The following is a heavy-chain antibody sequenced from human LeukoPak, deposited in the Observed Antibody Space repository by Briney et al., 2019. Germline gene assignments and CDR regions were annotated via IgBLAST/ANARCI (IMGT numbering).Heavy chain of an antibody. V-gene: IGHV3-23*01. CDR2: IGGGDDI. J-gene: IGHJ4*02. CDR1: GFTFSTHA. CDR3: AKDATPGNSMRDYFDY. D-gene: IGHD1-7*01. Sequence: GGSLRLSCAASGFTFSTHAMSWVRQAPGKGLEYVSGIGGGDDIHYADSVKGRFTVSRDNSKNTLFLQMNSLRAEDTAVYYCAKDATPGNSMRDYFDYWGQGTLVTVSS.